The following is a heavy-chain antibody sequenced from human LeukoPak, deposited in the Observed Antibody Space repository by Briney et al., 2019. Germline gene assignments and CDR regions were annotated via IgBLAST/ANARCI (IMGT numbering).Heavy chain of an antibody. J-gene: IGHJ5*02. CDR2: MNPNSGNT. CDR3: ARKTLYGSGKSWFDP. V-gene: IGHV1-8*01. D-gene: IGHD3-10*01. Sequence: ASVKVSCKASGYTFTSYDINWVRQATGQGLEWMGWMNPNSGNTGYAQKFQDRVTMTRNTSISTAYMELSGLRSGDTAMYYCARKTLYGSGKSWFDPWGRGTLVTVSS. CDR1: GYTFTSYD.